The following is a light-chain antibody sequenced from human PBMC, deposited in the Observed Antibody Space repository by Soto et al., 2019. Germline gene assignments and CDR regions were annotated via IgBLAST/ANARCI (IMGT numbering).Light chain of an antibody. CDR1: RSVFYRTNSKNY. Sequence: DIVMTQSTDSLAVSLGERATINCKSSRSVFYRTNSKNYLAWYQHKPGQPPKLLIYWASTRESGVPARFSGSGSGTEFNFTTSSLQAEDVAVYYCQQYFSRPFTFGGGTKVEIK. CDR2: WAS. J-gene: IGKJ4*01. CDR3: QQYFSRPFT. V-gene: IGKV4-1*01.